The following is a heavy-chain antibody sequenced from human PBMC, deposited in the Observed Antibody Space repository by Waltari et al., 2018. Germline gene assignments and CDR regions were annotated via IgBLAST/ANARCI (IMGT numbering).Heavy chain of an antibody. Sequence: VQLVESGGGLVKPGGSLRLSCAASGFTFSSYSMNWVRQAPGKGLEWIGEINHSGSTNYNPSLKSRVTISVDTSKNQFSLKLSSVTAADTAVYYCASSRAIAVAGTSGTPYYFDYWGQGTLVTVSS. CDR3: ASSRAIAVAGTSGTPYYFDY. V-gene: IGHV4-34*01. CDR2: INHSGST. CDR1: GFTFSSYS. J-gene: IGHJ4*02. D-gene: IGHD6-19*01.